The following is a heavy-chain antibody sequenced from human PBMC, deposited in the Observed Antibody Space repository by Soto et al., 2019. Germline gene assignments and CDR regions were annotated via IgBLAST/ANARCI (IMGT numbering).Heavy chain of an antibody. CDR1: GFTFSSYG. V-gene: IGHV3-30*18. D-gene: IGHD6-19*01. CDR3: AKDPVGLYSSGWYT. Sequence: GGSLRLSCAASGFTFSSYGMHWVRQAPGKGLEWVAVISYDGSNKYYADSVKGRFTISRDNSKNTLYLQMNSLRAEDTAVYYCAKDPVGLYSSGWYTWGQGTLVTVSS. J-gene: IGHJ5*02. CDR2: ISYDGSNK.